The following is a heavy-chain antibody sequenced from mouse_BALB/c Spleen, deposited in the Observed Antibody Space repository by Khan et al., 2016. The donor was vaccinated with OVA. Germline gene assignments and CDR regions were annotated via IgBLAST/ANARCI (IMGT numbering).Heavy chain of an antibody. Sequence: VQLKQSGAELVRSGASVKLSCTASGFNIKDYNMHWVKQRPEQGLEWIGWIDPENGDTEYAPKFQGKATMTADTSSNTAYLQFSSLTSEDTAVYDCHAVPYYYGRDWFAYWGQGTLVTVSA. D-gene: IGHD1-1*01. CDR1: GFNIKDYN. J-gene: IGHJ3*01. V-gene: IGHV14-4*02. CDR3: HAVPYYYGRDWFAY. CDR2: IDPENGDT.